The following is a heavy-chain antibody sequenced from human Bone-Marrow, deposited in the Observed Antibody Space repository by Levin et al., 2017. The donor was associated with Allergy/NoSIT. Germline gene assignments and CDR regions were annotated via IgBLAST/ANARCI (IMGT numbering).Heavy chain of an antibody. CDR3: ASPREYCVTTTACYLAFDL. CDR2: ISSGSSYI. Sequence: GESLKISCVGSGLSFSDYNMNWVRQAPGKGLEWVASISSGSSYIFYADSMRGRFTISRDNAKNSLFLQMNGLTVDDAGVYFCASPREYCVTTTACYLAFDLWGQGTTVTVSS. CDR1: GLSFSDYN. J-gene: IGHJ3*01. D-gene: IGHD2-15*01. V-gene: IGHV3-21*06.